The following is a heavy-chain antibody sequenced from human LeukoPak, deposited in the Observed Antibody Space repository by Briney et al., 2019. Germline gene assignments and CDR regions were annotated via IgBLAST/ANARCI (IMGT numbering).Heavy chain of an antibody. J-gene: IGHJ6*03. CDR1: GGSFSGYY. CDR3: ARGLGGYSYGLVKDPYYYYMDV. Sequence: SETLSLTCAVYGGSFSGYYWSWIRQPPGKGLEWIGEINHSGSTNYNPSLKSRVTISVDTSKNQFSLKLSSVTAADTAVYYCARGLGGYSYGLVKDPYYYYMDVWGKGTTVTVSS. V-gene: IGHV4-34*01. CDR2: INHSGST. D-gene: IGHD5-18*01.